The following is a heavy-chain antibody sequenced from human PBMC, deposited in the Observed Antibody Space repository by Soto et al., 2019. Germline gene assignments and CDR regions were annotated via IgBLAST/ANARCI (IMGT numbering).Heavy chain of an antibody. CDR3: ANGSQMSTPDY. CDR2: ISTGNGNT. CDR1: GYTFTDYA. D-gene: IGHD3-10*01. Sequence: QVQLVQSGAEVKKPGASVKVSCKASGYTFTDYAMHWVRQAPGQRLEWMGWISTGNGNTKYSQKFQGRVTITRDTSATTAYMELSSLRSEDTAVYYCANGSQMSTPDYWGKGTLVTVSS. V-gene: IGHV1-3*04. J-gene: IGHJ4*02.